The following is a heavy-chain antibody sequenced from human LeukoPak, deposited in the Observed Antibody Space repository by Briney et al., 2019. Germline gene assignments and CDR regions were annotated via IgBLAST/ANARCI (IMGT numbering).Heavy chain of an antibody. Sequence: AGGSLRLSCAASGFTFSSYSMNWVRQAPGKGLEWVSSISSSSSCIYYADSVKGRFTISRDNAKNSLYLQMNSLRAEDTAVYYCARAIFGVVHDAFDIWGQGTMVTVSS. J-gene: IGHJ3*02. CDR3: ARAIFGVVHDAFDI. V-gene: IGHV3-21*01. CDR2: ISSSSSCI. D-gene: IGHD3-3*01. CDR1: GFTFSSYS.